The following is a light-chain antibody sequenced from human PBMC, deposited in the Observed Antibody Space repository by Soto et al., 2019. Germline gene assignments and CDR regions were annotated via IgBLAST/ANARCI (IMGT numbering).Light chain of an antibody. Sequence: QSVLTQPASVSGSPGQSITISCTGTSDDVGGYDYVSWYQQHPGRAPNLMIYDVSDRPSGVSNRFSGSKSGNTASLTISGLQAEDEADYYCSSYTSTSTLLIFGGGTQLTVL. CDR2: DVS. V-gene: IGLV2-14*01. CDR1: SDDVGGYDY. CDR3: SSYTSTSTLLI. J-gene: IGLJ2*01.